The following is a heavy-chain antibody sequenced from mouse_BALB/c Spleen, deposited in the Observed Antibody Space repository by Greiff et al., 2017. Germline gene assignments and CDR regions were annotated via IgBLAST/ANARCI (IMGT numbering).Heavy chain of an antibody. CDR2: ISSGGGST. CDR3: ARGGMITYFDY. D-gene: IGHD2-4*01. Sequence: EVKLMESGGGLVKPGGSLKLSCAASGFAFSSYDMSWVRQTPEKRLEWVAYISSGGGSTYYPDTVKGRFTISRDNAKNTLYLQMSSLKSEDTAMYYCARGGMITYFDYWGQGTTLTVSS. J-gene: IGHJ2*01. V-gene: IGHV5-12-1*01. CDR1: GFAFSSYD.